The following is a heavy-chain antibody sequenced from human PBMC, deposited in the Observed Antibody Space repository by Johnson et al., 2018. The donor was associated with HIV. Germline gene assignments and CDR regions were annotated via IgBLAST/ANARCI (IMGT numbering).Heavy chain of an antibody. CDR2: IGTAGDT. Sequence: VQLVESGGGLVQRGGSLRFSCAASGFTFSSYDMHWVRQATGKGLEWVSGIGTAGDTYYPGSVKGRFTISRENAKNSLHLQMNSLRAGDTAVYYCARAIDQGYSSGWSSDVYDIWGQGTMVTVSS. V-gene: IGHV3-13*01. CDR1: GFTFSSYD. CDR3: ARAIDQGYSSGWSSDVYDI. D-gene: IGHD6-19*01. J-gene: IGHJ3*02.